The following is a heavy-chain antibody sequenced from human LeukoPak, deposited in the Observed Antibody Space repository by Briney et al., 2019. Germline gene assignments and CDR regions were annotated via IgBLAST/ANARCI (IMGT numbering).Heavy chain of an antibody. Sequence: GRSLRLSCAASGFTFDDYAMHWVRQAPGKGLEWVSGISWNSGSIGYADSVKGRFTISRDNAKNSLYLQMNSLRAEDTAVYYCAKDRWSFHGFDYWGQGTLVTVSS. CDR1: GFTFDDYA. J-gene: IGHJ4*02. CDR2: ISWNSGSI. V-gene: IGHV3-9*01. CDR3: AKDRWSFHGFDY. D-gene: IGHD1-26*01.